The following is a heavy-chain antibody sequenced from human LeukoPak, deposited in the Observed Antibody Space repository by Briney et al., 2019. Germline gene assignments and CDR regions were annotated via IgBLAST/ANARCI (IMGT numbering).Heavy chain of an antibody. CDR3: ARETRRGTNFDY. Sequence: GGSLRLSCAASGFTFSDYSMNWVRQAPGKGLEWVSFISSSSTIYYAGSVKGRFTISRDNAQNSVYLQMNSLRAEDTAVYYCARETRRGTNFDYWGQGTQVTVSS. J-gene: IGHJ4*02. CDR2: ISSSSTI. CDR1: GFTFSDYS. V-gene: IGHV3-69-1*01.